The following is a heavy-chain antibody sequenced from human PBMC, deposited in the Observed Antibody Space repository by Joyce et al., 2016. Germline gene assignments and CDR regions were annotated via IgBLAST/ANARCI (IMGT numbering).Heavy chain of an antibody. CDR3: AKVGYSSGWSTFPDAFDI. CDR2: VSGSGGNT. CDR1: GFTFSSFA. V-gene: IGHV3-23*01. D-gene: IGHD6-19*01. Sequence: EVQLLESGGGLVQPGGSLRLSCAASGFTFSSFAMSWVRQAPGKGLEWVAAVSGSGGNTYYADSVKGRFTISRDNAKNTLSLQMNSLRAEDTAVYYCAKVGYSSGWSTFPDAFDIWGQGTIVTVSS. J-gene: IGHJ3*02.